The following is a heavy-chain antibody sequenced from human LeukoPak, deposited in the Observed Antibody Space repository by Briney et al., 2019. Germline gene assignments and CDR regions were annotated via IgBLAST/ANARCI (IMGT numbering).Heavy chain of an antibody. CDR1: GFTFSSYS. D-gene: IGHD6-19*01. J-gene: IGHJ4*02. CDR3: ARGGENSGFDY. CDR2: ISSSSSTM. Sequence: TGGSLRLSCAACGFTFSSYSMNWVRQAPGKGLEWVSYISSSSSTMYYADSVKGRFTISRDNAKNSLYLQMNSLRAEDTALYYCARGGENSGFDYWGQGTLVIVSS. V-gene: IGHV3-48*01.